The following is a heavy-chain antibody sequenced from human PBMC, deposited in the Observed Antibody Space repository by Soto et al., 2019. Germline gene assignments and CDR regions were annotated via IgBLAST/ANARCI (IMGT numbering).Heavy chain of an antibody. CDR1: GGTFSSYA. J-gene: IGHJ4*02. CDR2: IIPIFGTA. CDR3: ATDPRCGGDCWFDY. V-gene: IGHV1-69*12. D-gene: IGHD2-21*02. Sequence: QVQLVQSGAEVKKPGSSVKVSCKASGGTFSSYAISWVRQAPGQGLEWMGGIIPIFGTANYAQKFQGRVTITADESTSTAYMELSSPRSEDTAVYYCATDPRCGGDCWFDYWGQGTLVTVSS.